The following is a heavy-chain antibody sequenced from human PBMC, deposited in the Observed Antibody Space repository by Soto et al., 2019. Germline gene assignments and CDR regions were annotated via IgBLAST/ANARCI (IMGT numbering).Heavy chain of an antibody. Sequence: SETLSLTCTVSGGSISSGEYYWSWIRQPPGKGLEWIGYIYYSGSTYYNPSLKSRVTISVDTSKNQFSLQLSSVTAADTAVYYCARDREYSSGRRDWSDPGGQGTLVTRLL. CDR1: GGSISSGEYY. D-gene: IGHD6-25*01. V-gene: IGHV4-30-4*01. CDR3: ARDREYSSGRRDWSDP. J-gene: IGHJ5*02. CDR2: IYYSGST.